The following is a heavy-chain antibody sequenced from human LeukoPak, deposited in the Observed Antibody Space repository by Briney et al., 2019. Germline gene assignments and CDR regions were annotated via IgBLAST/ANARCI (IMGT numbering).Heavy chain of an antibody. J-gene: IGHJ4*02. CDR1: GGSFSGYY. D-gene: IGHD5-12*01. CDR2: INHSGST. CDR3: ARVLGYDSFYYFDY. Sequence: PPETLSLTCAVYGGSFSGYYWSWIRQPPGKGLEWIGEINHSGSTNYNPSLKSRVTISVDTSKNQFSLKLSSVTAADTAVYYCARVLGYDSFYYFDYWGQGALVTVSS. V-gene: IGHV4-34*01.